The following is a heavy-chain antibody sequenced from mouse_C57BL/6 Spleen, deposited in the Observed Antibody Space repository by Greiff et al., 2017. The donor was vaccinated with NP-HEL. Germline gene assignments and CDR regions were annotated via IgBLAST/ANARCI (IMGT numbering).Heavy chain of an antibody. D-gene: IGHD2-1*01. CDR2: IYPGDGDT. V-gene: IGHV1-82*01. CDR1: GYAFSSSW. J-gene: IGHJ4*01. CDR3: ARCYYGNLYYAMDY. Sequence: VQLQESGPELVKPGASVKISCKASGYAFSSSWMNWVKQRPGKGLEWIGRIYPGDGDTNYNGKFKGKATLTADKSSSTAYMQLSSLTSEDSAVYFCARCYYGNLYYAMDYWGQGTSVTVSS.